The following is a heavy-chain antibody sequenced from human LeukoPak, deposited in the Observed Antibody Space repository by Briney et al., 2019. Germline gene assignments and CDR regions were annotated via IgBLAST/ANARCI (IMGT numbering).Heavy chain of an antibody. CDR2: IYSGGST. V-gene: IGHV3-66*01. D-gene: IGHD5-12*01. CDR3: ARDRRRGYSGYNWFDP. Sequence: GRSLRLSCAASGFTVSSNYMSWVRQAPGKGLEWVSVIYSGGSTYYADSVKGRFTISRDNSKNTLYLQMNSLRAEDTAVYYCARDRRRGYSGYNWFDPWGQGTLVTVSS. J-gene: IGHJ5*02. CDR1: GFTVSSNY.